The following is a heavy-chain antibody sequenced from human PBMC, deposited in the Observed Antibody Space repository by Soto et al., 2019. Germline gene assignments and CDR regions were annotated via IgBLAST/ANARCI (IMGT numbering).Heavy chain of an antibody. CDR3: ARNFWSGYYHYYYGMDV. Sequence: PSETLSLTCAVSGGSISSGGYSWSWIRQPPGKGLEWIGYMYHSGSTYYNPSLKSRVTISIDTSKNQFSLKLSSVTAADTAVYYCARNFWSGYYHYYYGMDVWGQGTTVTVSS. J-gene: IGHJ6*02. CDR1: GGSISSGGYS. D-gene: IGHD3-3*01. CDR2: MYHSGST. V-gene: IGHV4-30-2*01.